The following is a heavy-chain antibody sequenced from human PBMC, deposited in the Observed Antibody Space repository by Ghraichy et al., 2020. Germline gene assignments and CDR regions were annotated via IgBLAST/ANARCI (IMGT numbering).Heavy chain of an antibody. D-gene: IGHD2-2*01. CDR2: IIPIFGTA. CDR1: GGTFSSYA. CDR3: ARFLLQYQGAMVGAFDI. V-gene: IGHV1-69*13. Sequence: SVKVSCKASGGTFSSYAISWVRQAPGQGLEWMGGIIPIFGTANYAQKFQGRVTITADESTSTAYMELSSLRSEDTAVYYCARFLLQYQGAMVGAFDIWGQGTMVTVSS. J-gene: IGHJ3*02.